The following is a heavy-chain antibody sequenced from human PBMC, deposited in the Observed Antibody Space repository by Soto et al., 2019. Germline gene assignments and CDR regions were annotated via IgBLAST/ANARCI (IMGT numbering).Heavy chain of an antibody. D-gene: IGHD5-18*01. J-gene: IGHJ2*01. Sequence: GGSLRLSCAASGFTLSSYAMHWVRQAPGKGLEWVAVISYDGSNKYYADSVKGRFTISRDNSKNTLYLQMDSLRAEDTAVYYCARDPLWGTAMVLWYFDLWGRGTLVTAPQ. CDR1: GFTLSSYA. CDR2: ISYDGSNK. V-gene: IGHV3-30-3*01. CDR3: ARDPLWGTAMVLWYFDL.